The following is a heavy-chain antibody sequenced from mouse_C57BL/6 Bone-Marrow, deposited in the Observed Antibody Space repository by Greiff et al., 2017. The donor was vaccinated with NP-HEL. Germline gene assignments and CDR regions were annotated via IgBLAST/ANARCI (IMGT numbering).Heavy chain of an antibody. CDR2: IDPSDSYT. CDR3: ARDDGGYFDY. Sequence: QVQLQQPGAELVKPGASVKLSCKASGYTFTSYWMQWVKQRPGQGLEWIGEIDPSDSYTNYNQKFKGKATLTVDTSSSTAYMQLSSLTSEDSAVYYCARDDGGYFDYWGQGTTLTVSS. V-gene: IGHV1-50*01. J-gene: IGHJ2*01. D-gene: IGHD2-3*01. CDR1: GYTFTSYW.